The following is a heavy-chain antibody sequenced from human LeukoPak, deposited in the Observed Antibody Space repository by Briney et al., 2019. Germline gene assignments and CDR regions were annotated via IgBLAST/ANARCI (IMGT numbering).Heavy chain of an antibody. V-gene: IGHV4-59*01. Sequence: SETLSLTCTVSGDSISSYYWSWIRQPPGKGLEWIGYIYYSGSTNYNPSLKSRVTISVDTSKNQFSVKLSSVTAADTAVYYWARGSFSGIHLSPFAYWAREPWSLSPQ. CDR3: ARGSFSGIHLSPFAY. CDR2: IYYSGST. CDR1: GDSISSYY. J-gene: IGHJ4*02. D-gene: IGHD5-18*01.